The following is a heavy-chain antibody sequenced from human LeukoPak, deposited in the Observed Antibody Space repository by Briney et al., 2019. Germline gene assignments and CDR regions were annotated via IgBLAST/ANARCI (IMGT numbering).Heavy chain of an antibody. V-gene: IGHV1-24*01. Sequence: ASVRVSGKVSGYTLTALSMHWGRQAPGKGREGRGGFDPEDGETIYAQKFQCRGTMTEDTATDTAYMELTSLRSEDTAVYYCATVVVPAAPLDYWGQGTLVTVSS. CDR1: GYTLTALS. CDR2: FDPEDGET. CDR3: ATVVVPAAPLDY. J-gene: IGHJ4*02. D-gene: IGHD2-2*01.